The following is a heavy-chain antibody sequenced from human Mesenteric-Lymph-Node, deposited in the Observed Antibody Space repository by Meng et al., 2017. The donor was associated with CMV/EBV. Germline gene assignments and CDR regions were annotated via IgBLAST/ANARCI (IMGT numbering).Heavy chain of an antibody. CDR1: GFTVSGNY. CDR2: ISSSGSTT. CDR3: ARSTELRQLVGSFDY. J-gene: IGHJ4*02. D-gene: IGHD6-6*01. V-gene: IGHV3-11*01. Sequence: GGSLRLSCAASGFTVSGNYMTWIRQAPGKGLEWVSYISSSGSTTYYADSVKGRFTISRDNAKNSLHLQMNSLRAEDTAVYYCARSTELRQLVGSFDYWGQGTLVTVSS.